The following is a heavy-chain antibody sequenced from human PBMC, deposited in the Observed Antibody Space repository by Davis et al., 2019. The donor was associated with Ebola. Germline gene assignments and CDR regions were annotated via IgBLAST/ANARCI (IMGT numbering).Heavy chain of an antibody. V-gene: IGHV4-59*01. Sequence: MPSETLSLTCTVSGGSISTYYWSWIRQPPGKGLGWVGYIYYIGSTNYNPYLKSRVTISVDTSKNQFSLKLSSVIAADTAVYYCARVTYYYDSSGSLYYFDYWGQGTLVTVSS. D-gene: IGHD3-22*01. J-gene: IGHJ4*02. CDR3: ARVTYYYDSSGSLYYFDY. CDR2: IYYIGST. CDR1: GGSISTYY.